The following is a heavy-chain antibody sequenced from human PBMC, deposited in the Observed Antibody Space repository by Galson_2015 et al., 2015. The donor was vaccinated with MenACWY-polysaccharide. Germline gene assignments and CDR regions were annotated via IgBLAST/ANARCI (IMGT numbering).Heavy chain of an antibody. CDR1: GDSVTSVTYY. Sequence: ETLSLTCTVSGDSVTSVTYYWGWLRQSPGKGLEWIGYMPYSGRANYNPSLRSRVTISIDTSKNQFSLSLTSVTAADSAMYYCAREPTYDRSFGWFDPWGQGTLVTVSS. J-gene: IGHJ5*02. V-gene: IGHV4-61*01. D-gene: IGHD3-22*01. CDR2: MPYSGRA. CDR3: AREPTYDRSFGWFDP.